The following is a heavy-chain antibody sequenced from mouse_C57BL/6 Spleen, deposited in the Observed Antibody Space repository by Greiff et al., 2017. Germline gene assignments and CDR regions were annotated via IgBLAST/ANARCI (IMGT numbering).Heavy chain of an antibody. CDR3: AKGGYDYEFYYFDY. CDR2: FHPYNDDT. D-gene: IGHD2-4*01. CDR1: GYTFTTYP. Sequence: VQLQESGAELVKPGASVKMSCKASGYTFTTYPIEWMKQNHGKSLEWIGNFHPYNDDTKYNEKFKGKATLTVEKSSSTVYLELSRLTSDDSAVYYGAKGGYDYEFYYFDYWGQGTTLTVAS. V-gene: IGHV1-47*01. J-gene: IGHJ2*01.